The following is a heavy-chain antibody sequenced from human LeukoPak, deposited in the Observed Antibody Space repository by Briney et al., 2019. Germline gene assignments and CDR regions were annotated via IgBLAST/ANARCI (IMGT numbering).Heavy chain of an antibody. D-gene: IGHD3-16*01. CDR1: GGSIRSY. J-gene: IGHJ3*02. V-gene: IGHV4-59*01. CDR2: IYYSGST. Sequence: SETLSLTCIVSGGSIRSYWSWIRQPPGKGLEWIGYIYYSGSTNYSPSLKSRVTISVDTSKNQFSLKLTSVTAADTAVYYCARGGGVDAFDIWGQGTMVSVSS. CDR3: ARGGGVDAFDI.